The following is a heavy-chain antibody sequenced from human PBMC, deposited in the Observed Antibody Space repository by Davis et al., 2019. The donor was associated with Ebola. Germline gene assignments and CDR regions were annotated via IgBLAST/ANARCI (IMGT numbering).Heavy chain of an antibody. J-gene: IGHJ4*02. V-gene: IGHV3-23*01. CDR3: AKHYSGSYCQDS. CDR2: SPGSGGGP. D-gene: IGHD1-26*01. Sequence: GESLKISCAASGFTFSNNYMSWVRQAPGKGLEWVSTSPGSGGGPSYADFVKGRFTFSRDNSQSTLYLHMSSLRVEDTAIYYCAKHYSGSYCQDSWGQGTLVTVSS. CDR1: GFTFSNNY.